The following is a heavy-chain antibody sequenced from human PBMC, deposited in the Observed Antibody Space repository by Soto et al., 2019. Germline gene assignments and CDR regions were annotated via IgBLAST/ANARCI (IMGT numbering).Heavy chain of an antibody. V-gene: IGHV3-21*01. CDR3: AREGRLYYYDSSGYYGMDY. CDR2: ISSSSSYI. D-gene: IGHD3-22*01. CDR1: GFTFSSYS. J-gene: IGHJ4*02. Sequence: GGSLRLSCAASGFTFSSYSMNWVRQAPGKGLEWVSSISSSSSYIYYADSVKGRFTISRDNAKNSLYLQMNSLRAEDTAVYYCAREGRLYYYDSSGYYGMDYWGQGTLVTVS.